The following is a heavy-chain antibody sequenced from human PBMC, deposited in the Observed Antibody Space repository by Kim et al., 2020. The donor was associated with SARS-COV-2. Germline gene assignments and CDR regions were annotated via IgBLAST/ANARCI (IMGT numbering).Heavy chain of an antibody. CDR3: ARVYSSSWYSYYYYGMDV. J-gene: IGHJ6*02. CDR2: ISSSGSTI. Sequence: GGSLRLSCAASGFTFSDYYMSWIRQAPGKGLEWVSYISSSGSTIYYADSVKGRFTISRDNAKNSLYLQMNSLRAEDTAVYYCARVYSSSWYSYYYYGMDVWGQGTTVTVSS. V-gene: IGHV3-11*04. D-gene: IGHD6-13*01. CDR1: GFTFSDYY.